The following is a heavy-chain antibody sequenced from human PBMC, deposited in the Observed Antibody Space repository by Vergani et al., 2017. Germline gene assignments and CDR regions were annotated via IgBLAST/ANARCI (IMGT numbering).Heavy chain of an antibody. CDR3: GRGSDNYN. CDR1: GFTFSTAR. CDR2: IRSKSDGGTS. V-gene: IGHV3-15*01. D-gene: IGHD5-24*01. J-gene: IGHJ4*02. Sequence: EVQLVESGGGLVKPGGSLRLSCAASGFTFSTARMSWVRQVPGKGLEWVGRIRSKSDGGTSDYDAPVKGRFTISRDDSKNTLYLQMNSLRVEDTAVYYCGRGSDNYNWGQGTLVTVSS.